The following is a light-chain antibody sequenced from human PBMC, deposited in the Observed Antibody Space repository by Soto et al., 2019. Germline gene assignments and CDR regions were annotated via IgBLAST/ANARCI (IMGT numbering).Light chain of an antibody. CDR3: SSYTSSSTPVV. J-gene: IGLJ2*01. V-gene: IGLV2-14*01. Sequence: QSALTQPASVSVSPGQSITISCTGTSSDVGGYNYVSWYQQHPGKAPKLMIYDVSNRPSGVSNRFSGSKSGNTASLSIYGLQAEDEADYYCSSYTSSSTPVVFGGGTNLTVL. CDR1: SSDVGGYNY. CDR2: DVS.